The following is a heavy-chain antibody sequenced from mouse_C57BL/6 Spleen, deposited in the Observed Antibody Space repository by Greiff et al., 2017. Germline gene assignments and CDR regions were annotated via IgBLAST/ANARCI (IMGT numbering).Heavy chain of an antibody. CDR1: GYTFTSYW. D-gene: IGHD2-3*01. Sequence: QVQLKQPGAELVMPGASVKLSCKASGYTFTSYWMHWVKQRPGQGLEWIGEIDPSDSYTNYNQKFKGKSTLTVDKSSSTAYMQLSSLTSEDSAVYYCARKAGYYAPDYWGQGTTLTVSS. J-gene: IGHJ2*01. CDR3: ARKAGYYAPDY. CDR2: IDPSDSYT. V-gene: IGHV1-69*01.